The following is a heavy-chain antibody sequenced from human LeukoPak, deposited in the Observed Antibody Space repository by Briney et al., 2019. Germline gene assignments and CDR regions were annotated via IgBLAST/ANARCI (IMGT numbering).Heavy chain of an antibody. J-gene: IGHJ4*02. V-gene: IGHV1-2*02. CDR1: GYTFTGYY. D-gene: IGHD3-9*01. Sequence: ASVKVSCKASGYTFTGYYMHWVRQAPGQGLEWMGWINPNSGGTNCAQKFQGRVTMTRDTSISTAYMELSRLRSDDTAVYYCARNSGFGYYDILTGNTLGYWGQGTLVTVSS. CDR3: ARNSGFGYYDILTGNTLGY. CDR2: INPNSGGT.